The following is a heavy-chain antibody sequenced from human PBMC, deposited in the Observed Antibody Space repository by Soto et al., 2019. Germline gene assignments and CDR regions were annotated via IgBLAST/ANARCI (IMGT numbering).Heavy chain of an antibody. CDR2: IIPIFGTA. Sequence: QVQLVQSGAEVKKPGSSVKVSCKASGGTFSSYAISWVRQAPGQGLEWMGGIIPIFGTANYAQKFQGRVTITADESTTTAYMELSSLRSEDTAVYYCARDQVSPGIEVSHDGMDVWGQGTTVTVSS. J-gene: IGHJ6*02. CDR1: GGTFSSYA. D-gene: IGHD6-19*01. CDR3: ARDQVSPGIEVSHDGMDV. V-gene: IGHV1-69*01.